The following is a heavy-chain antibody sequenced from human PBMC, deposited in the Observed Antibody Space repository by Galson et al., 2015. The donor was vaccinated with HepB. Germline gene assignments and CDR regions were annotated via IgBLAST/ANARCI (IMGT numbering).Heavy chain of an antibody. V-gene: IGHV3-7*03. CDR3: ARSRQPHYYYDSSGYSDY. D-gene: IGHD3-22*01. CDR2: IKQDGSEK. J-gene: IGHJ4*02. Sequence: SLRLSCAASGFTFSSYWMSWVRQAPGKGLEWVANIKQDGSEKYYVDSVKGRFTISRDNAKNSLYPQMNSLRAEDTAVYYCARSRQPHYYYDSSGYSDYWGQGTLVTVSS. CDR1: GFTFSSYW.